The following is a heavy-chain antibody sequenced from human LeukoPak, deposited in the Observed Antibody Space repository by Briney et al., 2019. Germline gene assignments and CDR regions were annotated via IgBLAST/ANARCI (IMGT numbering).Heavy chain of an antibody. V-gene: IGHV4-39*07. CDR1: GYSISSTNYY. J-gene: IGHJ4*02. D-gene: IGHD3-3*01. CDR3: ARGVVITGLDY. Sequence: SETLSLTCTVSGYSISSTNYYWGWIRQPRGKGLEWIVSIYYSGNTYYNPSLKSPVTISVDTSKNQFSLMLTSVTAADTAVYYCARGVVITGLDYWGQGTLVTVSS. CDR2: IYYSGNT.